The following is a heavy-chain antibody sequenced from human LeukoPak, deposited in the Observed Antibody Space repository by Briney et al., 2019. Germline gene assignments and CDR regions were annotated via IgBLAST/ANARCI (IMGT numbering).Heavy chain of an antibody. CDR1: GFTFSGYW. D-gene: IGHD1-26*01. Sequence: GGSLRHSCAASGFTFSGYWMNWVRQAPGKGLVWVSRIISDGSMTNYADSVKGRFTISRDNAKNTLYVQMNSLRAEDSAVYYCVRQGSVGEFDYWGQGTLVTVSS. V-gene: IGHV3-74*01. CDR3: VRQGSVGEFDY. CDR2: IISDGSMT. J-gene: IGHJ4*02.